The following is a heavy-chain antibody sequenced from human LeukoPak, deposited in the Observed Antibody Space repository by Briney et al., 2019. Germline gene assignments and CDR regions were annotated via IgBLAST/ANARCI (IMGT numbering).Heavy chain of an antibody. Sequence: PGRSLRLSCAASGFTFSSYGMHWVRQAPGKGLEWVAVISYDGSNKYYADSVKGRFTISRDNSKNTPYLQMNSLRAEDTAVCYCAKDSTHANFDYWGQGTLVTVSS. V-gene: IGHV3-30*18. CDR2: ISYDGSNK. J-gene: IGHJ4*02. D-gene: IGHD2-2*01. CDR1: GFTFSSYG. CDR3: AKDSTHANFDY.